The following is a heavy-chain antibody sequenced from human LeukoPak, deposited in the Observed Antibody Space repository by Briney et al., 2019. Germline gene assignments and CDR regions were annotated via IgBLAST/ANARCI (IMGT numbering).Heavy chain of an antibody. CDR3: ARAPRITMIVFFDY. CDR1: GGSISSTGHY. J-gene: IGHJ4*02. V-gene: IGHV4-31*03. CDR2: VYYTGSP. D-gene: IGHD3-22*01. Sequence: SETLSLTCTVSGGSISSTGHYWSWIRQHPETGLEWIGYVYYTGSPYYNPSLKSRLTISVDTSKNQFSLKLTSVTAADTAVYYCARAPRITMIVFFDYWGQGALVTVSS.